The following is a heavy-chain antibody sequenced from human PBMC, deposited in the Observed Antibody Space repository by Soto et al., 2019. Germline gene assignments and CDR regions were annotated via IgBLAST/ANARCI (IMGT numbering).Heavy chain of an antibody. V-gene: IGHV3-23*01. Sequence: EVQLLESGGGLVQPGGSLRLSCAASGFTFSSYAMSWVRQAPGKGLEWVSAISGSGGSTYYADSVKGRFTISRDNSKNTLYLQMNSLRAEDTAVYYCAKGRSAILFIAVASPWFDPWGQGTLVTVSS. J-gene: IGHJ5*02. D-gene: IGHD6-19*01. CDR3: AKGRSAILFIAVASPWFDP. CDR1: GFTFSSYA. CDR2: ISGSGGST.